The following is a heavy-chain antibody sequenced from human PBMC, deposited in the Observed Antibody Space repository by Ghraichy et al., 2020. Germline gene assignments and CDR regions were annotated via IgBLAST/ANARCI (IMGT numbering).Heavy chain of an antibody. CDR3: VREGQELGKSGFDL. CDR2: ISRRGRDT. D-gene: IGHD1-7*01. V-gene: IGHV3-11*06. CDR1: GFRFRDHY. J-gene: IGHJ4*02. Sequence: LNISCAASGFRFRDHYMSWIRQAPGKGLEWVSLISRRGRDTNYADSVRGRFTISRDDAKSSLYLQLNTLRAEDTAVYYCVREGQELGKSGFDLWGQGTLVTVSS.